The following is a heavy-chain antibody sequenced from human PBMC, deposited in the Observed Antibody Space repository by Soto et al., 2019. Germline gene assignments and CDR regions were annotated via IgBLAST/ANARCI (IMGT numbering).Heavy chain of an antibody. CDR2: IYPGDSDT. J-gene: IGHJ5*02. Sequence: RKISCKGSGYSFTSYWIGWVRQMPGKGLEWMGIIYPGDSDTRYSPSFQGQVTISADKSISTAYLQWSSLKASDTAMYYCARQIYDFWSGYYLGGFDPWGQGTLVTVSS. CDR1: GYSFTSYW. D-gene: IGHD3-3*01. CDR3: ARQIYDFWSGYYLGGFDP. V-gene: IGHV5-51*01.